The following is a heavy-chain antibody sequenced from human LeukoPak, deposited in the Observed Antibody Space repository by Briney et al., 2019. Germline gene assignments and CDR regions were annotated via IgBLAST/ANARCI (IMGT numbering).Heavy chain of an antibody. CDR2: ISYDGSNK. V-gene: IGHV3-30-3*01. J-gene: IGHJ4*02. D-gene: IGHD2-2*01. Sequence: HSGRSLRLSCAASGFTFSSYAMHWVRQAPGKGLEWVAVISYDGSNKYYADSVKGRFTISRDNSKNTLYLQMNSLRAEDTAVYYCARGDIVVVPAASGFGYWGQGTLVTVSS. CDR1: GFTFSSYA. CDR3: ARGDIVVVPAASGFGY.